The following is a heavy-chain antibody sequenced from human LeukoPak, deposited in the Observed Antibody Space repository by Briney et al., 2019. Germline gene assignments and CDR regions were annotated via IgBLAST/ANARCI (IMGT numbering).Heavy chain of an antibody. V-gene: IGHV3-30*02. CDR3: AKGIFGVVRMKYYFDY. CDR1: GFTFSSYG. CDR2: IRYDGSNK. J-gene: IGHJ4*02. Sequence: GGSLRLSCAASGFTFSSYGMHWVRQAPGKGLEWVAFIRYDGSNKYYADSVKGRFTISRDNSKNTLYLQMNSLRAEDKAVYYCAKGIFGVVRMKYYFDYWGQGTLVTVSS. D-gene: IGHD3-3*01.